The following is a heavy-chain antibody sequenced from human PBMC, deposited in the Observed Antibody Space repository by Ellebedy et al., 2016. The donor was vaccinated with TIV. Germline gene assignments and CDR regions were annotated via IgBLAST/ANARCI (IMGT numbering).Heavy chain of an antibody. Sequence: GGSLRLSXAASGFTVSSNYMSWVRQAPGKGLEWVSVIYSGGSTYYADSVKGRFTISRDNAKNSLYLQMNSLRAEDTAVYYCARRSRDAFDIWGQGTMVTVSS. V-gene: IGHV3-53*01. D-gene: IGHD1-26*01. CDR3: ARRSRDAFDI. CDR2: IYSGGST. J-gene: IGHJ3*02. CDR1: GFTVSSNY.